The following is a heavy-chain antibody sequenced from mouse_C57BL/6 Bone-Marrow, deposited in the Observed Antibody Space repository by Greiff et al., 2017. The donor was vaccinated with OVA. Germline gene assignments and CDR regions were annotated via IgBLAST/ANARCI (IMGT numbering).Heavy chain of an antibody. D-gene: IGHD2-2*01. Sequence: QVQLKQPGAELVKPGASVKVSCKASGYTFTSYWMHWVKQRPGQGLEWIGRIHPSDSDTNYNQKFKGKATLTVDKSSSTAYMQLSSLTSEDSAVYYCAIWEGYDGVGFDYWGQGTTLTVSS. CDR1: GYTFTSYW. CDR2: IHPSDSDT. V-gene: IGHV1-74*01. J-gene: IGHJ2*01. CDR3: AIWEGYDGVGFDY.